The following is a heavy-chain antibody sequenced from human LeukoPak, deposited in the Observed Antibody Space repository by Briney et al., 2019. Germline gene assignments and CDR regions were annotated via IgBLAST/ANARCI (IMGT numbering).Heavy chain of an antibody. D-gene: IGHD4-23*01. V-gene: IGHV3-21*04. CDR3: ARDHGGNSWGAFDI. Sequence: GGSLRLSCAASGFTFSNAWMSWVRQAPGKGLEWVSSISSSSSYIYYADSVRGRFTISRDNAKNSLYLHMNSLRAEDTAVYYCARDHGGNSWGAFDIWGQGTMVTVSS. J-gene: IGHJ3*02. CDR2: ISSSSSYI. CDR1: GFTFSNAW.